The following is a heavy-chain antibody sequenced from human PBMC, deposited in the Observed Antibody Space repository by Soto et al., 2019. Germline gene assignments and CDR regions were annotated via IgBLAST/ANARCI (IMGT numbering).Heavy chain of an antibody. Sequence: PGGSLRLSCAASGFTFSSYWMHWVRQAPGKGPLWVSRINSDGSSTNYADSVKGRFTISRDNAKNTLYLQMDSLRAEDTAVYYCARDLWFGEFVPYNWFDPWGHGT. J-gene: IGHJ5*02. D-gene: IGHD3-10*01. CDR1: GFTFSSYW. CDR3: ARDLWFGEFVPYNWFDP. CDR2: INSDGSST. V-gene: IGHV3-74*01.